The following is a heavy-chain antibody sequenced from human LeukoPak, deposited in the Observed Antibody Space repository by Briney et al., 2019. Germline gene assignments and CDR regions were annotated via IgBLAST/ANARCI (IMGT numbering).Heavy chain of an antibody. Sequence: GGSLRLSCAASGFTFSSYAMSWVRQAPGKGLEWVSAISGSGGSTYYADSVKGRFTTSRDNSKNTLYLQMNSLRAEDTAVYYCAVPYGFGELLYRFDYWGQGTLVTVSS. CDR2: ISGSGGST. V-gene: IGHV3-23*01. CDR3: AVPYGFGELLYRFDY. CDR1: GFTFSSYA. J-gene: IGHJ4*02. D-gene: IGHD3-10*01.